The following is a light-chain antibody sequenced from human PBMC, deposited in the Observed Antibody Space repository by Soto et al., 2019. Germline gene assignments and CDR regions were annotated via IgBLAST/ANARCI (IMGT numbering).Light chain of an antibody. V-gene: IGKV1-39*01. Sequence: IQMTQSPSSLSASLGDRVSITCRASQSIGTFLNWYQQKPGEAPNLLIHTSFSLYSGVPSRFSGSGSGTDFTLTISSLQPEDFATYFCQQAFSAEWTFGQGTKVEFK. CDR2: TSF. J-gene: IGKJ1*01. CDR3: QQAFSAEWT. CDR1: QSIGTF.